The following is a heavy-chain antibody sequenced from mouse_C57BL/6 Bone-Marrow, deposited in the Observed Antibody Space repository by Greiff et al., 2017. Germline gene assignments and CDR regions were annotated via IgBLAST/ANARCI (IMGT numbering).Heavy chain of an antibody. D-gene: IGHD1-1*01. V-gene: IGHV1-81*01. Sequence: VQLQQSGAELARPGASVKLSCKASGYTFTSYGISWVKQRTGQGLEWIGEIYPRSGNTYYNEKFKGKATLTGDKSSSTAYMELRSLTSEDSAVYFCARGGITTGFDYWGQGTTLTVSS. CDR1: GYTFTSYG. CDR3: ARGGITTGFDY. J-gene: IGHJ2*01. CDR2: IYPRSGNT.